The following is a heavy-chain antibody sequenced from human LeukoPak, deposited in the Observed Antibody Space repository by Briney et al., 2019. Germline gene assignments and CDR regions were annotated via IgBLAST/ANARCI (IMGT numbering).Heavy chain of an antibody. CDR1: GFTFSSYA. D-gene: IGHD2-15*01. J-gene: IGHJ4*02. V-gene: IGHV3-23*01. Sequence: GGSLRLSCAASGFTFSSYAMSWVRQAPGKGLEWVSAISGSGGSTYYADSVKGRFTISRDNSKNTLYLQMNSLRAEDTAVYYCAKDLIVVVVAATVGGHDYWGQGTLVTVSS. CDR2: ISGSGGST. CDR3: AKDLIVVVVAATVGGHDY.